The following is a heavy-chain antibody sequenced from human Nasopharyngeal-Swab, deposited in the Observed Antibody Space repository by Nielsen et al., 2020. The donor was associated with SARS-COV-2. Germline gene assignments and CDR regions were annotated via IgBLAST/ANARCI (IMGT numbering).Heavy chain of an antibody. Sequence: GGSLRLFCAASGFTFDDYTMHWVRQAPGKGLEWVSGINWNSGRKGYADSVKGRFTISRDNAKNSLYLLVNSLRSEDTALYYCARGTADYSNPSFDYWGQGTLVTVPS. CDR3: ARGTADYSNPSFDY. CDR2: INWNSGRK. CDR1: GFTFDDYT. J-gene: IGHJ4*02. V-gene: IGHV3-9*01. D-gene: IGHD4-11*01.